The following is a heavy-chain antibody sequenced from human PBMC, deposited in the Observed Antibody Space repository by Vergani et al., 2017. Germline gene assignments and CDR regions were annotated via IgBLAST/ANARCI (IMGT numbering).Heavy chain of an antibody. CDR1: GYTFISYG. J-gene: IGHJ4*02. Sequence: VQLVQSGAEVKKPGASVKVSCKASGYTFISYGITWVRQAPGQGLEWMGWISTYNGNTNYAQKFQGGVTLTTDTSTSTAYMELGSLRSDDTAVYYCARSPFSSRWNYIDYWGQETLVTVSS. V-gene: IGHV1-18*01. CDR3: ARSPFSSRWNYIDY. D-gene: IGHD6-13*01. CDR2: ISTYNGNT.